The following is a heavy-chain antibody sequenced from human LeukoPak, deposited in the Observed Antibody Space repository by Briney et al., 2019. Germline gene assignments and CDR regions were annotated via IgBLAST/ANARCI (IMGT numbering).Heavy chain of an antibody. V-gene: IGHV1-46*01. J-gene: IGHJ4*02. D-gene: IGHD2-2*01. CDR3: ARSAWGVVVPAAMNYFDY. Sequence: ASVTVSCKASGYTFTSYYMHWVRQAPGQGLEWMGIINPSGGSTSYAQKFQGRVTMTRDTSTSTVYMELSSLRSEDTAVYYCARSAWGVVVPAAMNYFDYWGQGTLVTVSS. CDR2: INPSGGST. CDR1: GYTFTSYY.